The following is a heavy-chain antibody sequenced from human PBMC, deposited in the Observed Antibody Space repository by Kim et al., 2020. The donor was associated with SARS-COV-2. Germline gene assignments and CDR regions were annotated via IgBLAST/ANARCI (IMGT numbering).Heavy chain of an antibody. CDR3: ARALNWNYWFDP. D-gene: IGHD1-7*01. V-gene: IGHV4-34*01. J-gene: IGHJ5*02. Sequence: SETLSLTCAVYGGSFSGYYWSWIRQPPGKGLEWIGEINHSGSTNYNQSLKSRVTISVDTSKNQFSLKLSSVTAADTAVYYCARALNWNYWFDPWGQGTLV. CDR1: GGSFSGYY. CDR2: INHSGST.